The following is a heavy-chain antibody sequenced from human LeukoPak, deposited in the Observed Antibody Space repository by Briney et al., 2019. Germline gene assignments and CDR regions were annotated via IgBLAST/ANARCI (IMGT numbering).Heavy chain of an antibody. D-gene: IGHD3-10*01. CDR2: INPNSGGT. Sequence: ASVKVSCKASGYTFTGYYMHWVRQAPGQGLEWMGWINPNSGGTNYAQKFQGRVTMTRDTSISTAYMELSRLRSDDTAVYYCARVPRRGEVRRVSNWFDPWGQGTLVTVSS. CDR1: GYTFTGYY. V-gene: IGHV1-2*02. J-gene: IGHJ5*02. CDR3: ARVPRRGEVRRVSNWFDP.